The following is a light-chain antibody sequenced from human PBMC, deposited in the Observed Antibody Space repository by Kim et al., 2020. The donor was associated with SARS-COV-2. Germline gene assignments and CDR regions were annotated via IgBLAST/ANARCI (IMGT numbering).Light chain of an antibody. CDR1: SSDVGGYNY. V-gene: IGLV2-11*01. Sequence: QSALTQPRSVSGSPGQSVTISCTGTSSDVGGYNYVSWYQQHPGKAPKLMIYDVSKRPSGVPDRFSGSKSGNTASLTISGLQAEDEADYYCCSYAGSYTHWVFGGGTQLTVL. J-gene: IGLJ3*02. CDR2: DVS. CDR3: CSYAGSYTHWV.